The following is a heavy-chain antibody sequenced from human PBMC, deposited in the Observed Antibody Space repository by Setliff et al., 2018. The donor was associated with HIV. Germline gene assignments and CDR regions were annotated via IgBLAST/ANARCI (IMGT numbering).Heavy chain of an antibody. V-gene: IGHV4-61*09. CDR3: ARHDTEYSSYPIDY. CDR1: GGSLNTGTYY. Sequence: TLSLTCTVSGGSLNTGTYYWSWIRQPAGKGLEWIGHIYITEDTDYNPSLKSRVTISVDTSKNQFSLKLSSVTAADTAVYYCARHDTEYSSYPIDYWGQGNLVTVSS. D-gene: IGHD6-6*01. J-gene: IGHJ4*02. CDR2: IYITEDT.